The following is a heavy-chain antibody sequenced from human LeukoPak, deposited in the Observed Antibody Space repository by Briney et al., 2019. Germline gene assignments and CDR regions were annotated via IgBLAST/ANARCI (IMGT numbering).Heavy chain of an antibody. D-gene: IGHD3-10*01. J-gene: IGHJ4*02. CDR1: GFTVSSYA. V-gene: IGHV3-30*04. CDR2: ISYDGSNK. Sequence: PGRSLRLSCAASGFTVSSYAMHWVRQAPGKGLEWVAVISYDGSNKYYADSVKGRFTISRDNSKNTLYLQMNSLRAEDTAVYYCARDSYYGSGSYCFDYWGQGTLVTVSS. CDR3: ARDSYYGSGSYCFDY.